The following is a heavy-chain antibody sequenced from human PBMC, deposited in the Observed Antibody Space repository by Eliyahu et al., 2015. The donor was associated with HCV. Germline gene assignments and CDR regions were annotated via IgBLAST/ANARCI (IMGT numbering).Heavy chain of an antibody. V-gene: IGHV4-34*02. Sequence: QLQQWGGGLLKPSEXLSLACAVXGGSXSGCCWXWIRQSPGKGLAWIGEISXDEGTXXNPSLKSRXTISLDASRSQFSLKLSSVTAADTRVYFCARGADHMKTGYWGPGTLVTVSS. CDR1: GGSXSGCC. CDR3: ARGADHMKTGY. CDR2: ISXDEGT. J-gene: IGHJ4*02.